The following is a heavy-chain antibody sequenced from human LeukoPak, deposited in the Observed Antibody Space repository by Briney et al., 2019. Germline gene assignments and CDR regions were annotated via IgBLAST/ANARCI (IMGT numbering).Heavy chain of an antibody. Sequence: SETLSLTCAVYGGSFSGNFLSWVRQPPGKGLEWIGEINHRGNTNYNPSLKSRVTISVDTSKNQFSLKLSSVTAADTAVYYCARVPESVGINYFDSWGQGTQVTVSS. CDR1: GGSFSGNF. CDR2: INHRGNT. D-gene: IGHD1-1*01. J-gene: IGHJ4*02. V-gene: IGHV4-34*01. CDR3: ARVPESVGINYFDS.